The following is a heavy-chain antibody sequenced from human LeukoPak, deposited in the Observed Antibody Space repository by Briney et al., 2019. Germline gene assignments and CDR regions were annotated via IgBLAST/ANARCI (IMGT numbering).Heavy chain of an antibody. CDR2: IYYSGST. CDR3: ASAGTLYYYDSSGYYSLDY. V-gene: IGHV4-59*01. CDR1: GGSISSYY. D-gene: IGHD3-22*01. Sequence: PSETLSLTCTVSGGSISSYYWSWIRQPPGKGLEWIGYIYYSGSTNYNPSLKSQVTISVDTSKNQFSLKLSSVTAADTAVYYCASAGTLYYYDSSGYYSLDYWGQGTLVTVSS. J-gene: IGHJ4*02.